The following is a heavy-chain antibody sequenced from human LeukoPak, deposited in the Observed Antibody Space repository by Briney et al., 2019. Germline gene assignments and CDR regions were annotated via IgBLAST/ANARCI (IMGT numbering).Heavy chain of an antibody. CDR1: GYTFTSYA. CDR3: ARGYYDGSGYYYDY. Sequence: ASVKVSCKASGYTFTSYAMHWVRQAPGQRLEWMGWINAGNSNTKYSQKFQGRVTITRDTSASTAYMELSSLRSEDTAVYYCARGYYDGSGYYYDYWGQGTLVTVSS. J-gene: IGHJ4*02. D-gene: IGHD3-22*01. V-gene: IGHV1-3*01. CDR2: INAGNSNT.